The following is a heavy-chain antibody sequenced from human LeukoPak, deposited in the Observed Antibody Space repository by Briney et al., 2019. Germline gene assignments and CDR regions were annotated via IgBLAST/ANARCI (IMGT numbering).Heavy chain of an antibody. CDR3: LAGYYYYYMDV. CDR1: GFAFSNYW. V-gene: IGHV3-74*01. CDR2: INTHGSST. J-gene: IGHJ6*03. D-gene: IGHD6-13*01. Sequence: PGGSLRLSCAASGFAFSNYWLHWVRPAPGKGLEWVARINTHGSSTNYADSVKGRFTISRDNAKNTLYLQMTSLSAEDTAVYYALAGYYYYYMDVWGKGTTVTVSS.